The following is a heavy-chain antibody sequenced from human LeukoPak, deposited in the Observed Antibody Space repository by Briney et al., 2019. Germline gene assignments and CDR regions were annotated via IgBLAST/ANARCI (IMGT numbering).Heavy chain of an antibody. D-gene: IGHD3-22*01. CDR2: INPNSGGT. J-gene: IGHJ4*02. CDR3: ARGIYYDSSGYPDD. V-gene: IGHV1-2*02. Sequence: ASVKVSCKASVFTFTGYYMHWVRQAPGQGLEWMGWINPNSGGTNYAQKFQGRVTMTRDTSISTAYMELSRLRSDDTAVYYCARGIYYDSSGYPDDWGQGTLVTVSS. CDR1: VFTFTGYY.